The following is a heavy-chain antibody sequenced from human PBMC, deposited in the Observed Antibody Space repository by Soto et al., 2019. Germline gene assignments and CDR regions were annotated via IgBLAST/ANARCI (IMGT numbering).Heavy chain of an antibody. Sequence: GESLKISCKGSGYSFTSYWISWVRQMPGKGLEWMGRIDPSDSYTNYSPSFQGHVTISADKSISTAYLQWSSLKASDTVMYYCAITGTTSDYYYYGMDVWGQGTTVTVSS. CDR3: AITGTTSDYYYYGMDV. CDR2: IDPSDSYT. J-gene: IGHJ6*02. V-gene: IGHV5-10-1*01. CDR1: GYSFTSYW. D-gene: IGHD1-20*01.